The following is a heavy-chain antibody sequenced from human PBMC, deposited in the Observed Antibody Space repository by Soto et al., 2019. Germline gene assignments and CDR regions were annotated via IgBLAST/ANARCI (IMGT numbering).Heavy chain of an antibody. J-gene: IGHJ6*02. CDR1: GGTFSSYA. V-gene: IGHV1-69*13. CDR2: IIPIFGTA. CDR3: ARVGYYDSSGPPVGMDV. Sequence: ASVKVSCKASGGTFSSYAISWVRQAPGQGLEWMGGIIPIFGTANYAQRFQGRVTITADESTSTAYMELSSLRSEDTAVYYCARVGYYDSSGPPVGMDVWGQGTTVTVSS. D-gene: IGHD3-22*01.